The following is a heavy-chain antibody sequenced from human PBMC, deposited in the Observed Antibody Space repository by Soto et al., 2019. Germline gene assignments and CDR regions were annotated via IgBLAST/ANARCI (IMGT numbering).Heavy chain of an antibody. D-gene: IGHD1-26*01. CDR2: IYYSGST. J-gene: IGHJ6*02. CDR3: ARVGSSCHSGGCYYYYGLGV. V-gene: IGHV4-61*01. Sequence: QVRLQESGPGLVKPSETLSLSCLVSGDSVGNGPYYWSWIRQSPGEGLEWIAYIYYSGSTNVNPSLESRVNISIDMSKNQFFLELRSVTAADAAVYFCARVGSSCHSGGCYYYYGLGVWCQGTTVAISS. CDR1: GDSVGNGPYY.